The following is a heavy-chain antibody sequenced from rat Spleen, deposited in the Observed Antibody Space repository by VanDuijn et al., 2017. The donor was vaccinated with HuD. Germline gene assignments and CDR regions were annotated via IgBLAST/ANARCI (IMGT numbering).Heavy chain of an antibody. Sequence: EVQLVESGGGLVQPGRSLKLSCVASGFTFNNYWMTWIRQAPGKGLEGVASITNTGGSTYYPDSVKGRFTSSRDNAKSTLYLQMNSLRSEDTATYYCTRSLRGRYFDFWGPGTMVTVSS. CDR1: GFTFNNYW. J-gene: IGHJ1*01. CDR2: ITNTGGST. CDR3: TRSLRGRYFDF. V-gene: IGHV5-31*01.